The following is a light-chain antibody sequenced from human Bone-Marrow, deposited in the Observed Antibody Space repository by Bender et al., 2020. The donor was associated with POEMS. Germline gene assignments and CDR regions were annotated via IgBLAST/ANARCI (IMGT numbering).Light chain of an antibody. CDR3: CSYAGYWV. CDR1: SSDVGSYNL. V-gene: IGLV2-23*01. J-gene: IGLJ3*02. CDR2: EGS. Sequence: QSALTQPASVSGSPGQSITISCTGTSSDVGSYNLVSWYQHNPGKAPKLMIYEGSRRPSGISNRCSGPKSGNTASLTISGLRAEGEADYYCCSYAGYWVFGGGTKLPVL.